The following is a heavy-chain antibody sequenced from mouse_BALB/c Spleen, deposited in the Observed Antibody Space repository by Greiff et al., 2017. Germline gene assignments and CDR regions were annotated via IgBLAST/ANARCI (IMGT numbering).Heavy chain of an antibody. CDR1: GFTFSSYA. Sequence: EVHLVESGGGLVKPGGSLKLSCAASGFTFSSYAMSWVRQSPEKRLEWVAEISSGGSYTYYPDTVTGRFTISRDNAKNTLYLEMSSLRSEDTAMYYCARLLRSYFDYWGQGTTLTVSS. CDR2: ISSGGSYT. J-gene: IGHJ2*01. CDR3: ARLLRSYFDY. D-gene: IGHD1-1*01. V-gene: IGHV5-9-4*01.